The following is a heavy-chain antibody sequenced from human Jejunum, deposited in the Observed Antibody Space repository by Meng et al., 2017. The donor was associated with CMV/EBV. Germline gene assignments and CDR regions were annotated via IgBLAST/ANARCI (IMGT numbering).Heavy chain of an antibody. V-gene: IGHV1-18*01. CDR1: GYTFMEHG. J-gene: IGHJ4*02. D-gene: IGHD2-21*02. CDR3: ARDSSDDYFDY. Sequence: QVLLWQSGPEVQKPGASVKVSCKTSGYTFMEHGISWVRQAPGQGLEWVGWISPYNGNTDSAQKIQGRVTMTTDTSTSTVYLELKNLKSDDTAIYYCARDSSDDYFDYWGQGTLVTVSS. CDR2: ISPYNGNT.